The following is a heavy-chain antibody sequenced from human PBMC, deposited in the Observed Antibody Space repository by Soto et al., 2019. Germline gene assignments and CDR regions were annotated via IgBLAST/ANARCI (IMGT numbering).Heavy chain of an antibody. D-gene: IGHD3-22*01. J-gene: IGHJ4*02. CDR2: ISSSGSTI. V-gene: IGHV3-48*03. Sequence: GGSLRLSCAASGFTFSSYEMNWVRQAPGKGLEWVSYISSSGSTIYYADSVKGRFTISRDNAKNSLYLQMNSLRAEDTAVYYCARGDSSGYYYGQSFDYWGQGTLVTVSS. CDR1: GFTFSSYE. CDR3: ARGDSSGYYYGQSFDY.